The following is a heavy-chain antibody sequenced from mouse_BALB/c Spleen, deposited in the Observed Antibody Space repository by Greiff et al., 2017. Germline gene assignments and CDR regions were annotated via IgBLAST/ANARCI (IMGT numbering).Heavy chain of an antibody. V-gene: IGHV1S22*01. Sequence: LQQPGSELVRPVASVKLSCKASGYTFTSYWMHWVKQRPGQGLEWIGNIYPGSGSTNYDEKFKSKATLTVDTSSSTAYMQLSSLTSEDSAVYYCTITGTYFDYWGQGTTLTVSS. J-gene: IGHJ2*01. D-gene: IGHD4-1*01. CDR3: TITGTYFDY. CDR2: IYPGSGST. CDR1: GYTFTSYW.